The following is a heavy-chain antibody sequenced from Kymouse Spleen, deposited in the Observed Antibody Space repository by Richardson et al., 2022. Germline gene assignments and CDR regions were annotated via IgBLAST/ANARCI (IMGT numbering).Heavy chain of an antibody. V-gene: IGHV3-73*02. Sequence: EVQLVESGGGLVQPGGSLKLSCAASGFTFSGSAMHWVRQASGKGLEWVGRIRSKANSYATAYAASVKGRFTISRDDSKNTAYLQMNSLKTEDTAVYYCTRQSPIEMFGYYYYGMDVWGQGTTVTVSS. D-gene: IGHD5-24*01. J-gene: IGHJ6*02. CDR1: GFTFSGSA. CDR2: IRSKANSYAT. CDR3: TRQSPIEMFGYYYYGMDV.